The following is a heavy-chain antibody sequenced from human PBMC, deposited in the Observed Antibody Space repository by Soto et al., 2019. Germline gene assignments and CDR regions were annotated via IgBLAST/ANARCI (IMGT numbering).Heavy chain of an antibody. CDR2: ISFHGSNE. J-gene: IGHJ6*02. CDR1: GFTFSTYG. CDR3: AKAMSVKFYFYGMDV. V-gene: IGHV3-30*18. Sequence: PGGSLRLSCVASGFTFSTYGMHWVRQAPGKGLEWVSVISFHGSNEYYAESVKGRFAISRDNSKNTLYLQMNSLRPEDTAVYYCAKAMSVKFYFYGMDVWGQGTSVTVSS. D-gene: IGHD4-4*01.